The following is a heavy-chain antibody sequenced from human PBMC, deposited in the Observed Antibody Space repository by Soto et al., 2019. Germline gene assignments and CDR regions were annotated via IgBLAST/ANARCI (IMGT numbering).Heavy chain of an antibody. CDR1: GGSISSSGYY. CDR2: IFYSGTT. J-gene: IGHJ6*02. D-gene: IGHD3-22*01. V-gene: IGHV4-39*01. CDR3: ARHYYDSSGYPAPYYHGMGV. Sequence: SETLSRTCTVSGGSISSSGYYWGWIRQSPGKGLEWIGTIFYSGTTYYNPSLESRITISQDTSNNQFSLKLTSVTAADTAVYYCARHYYDSSGYPAPYYHGMGVWGQGTTVTV.